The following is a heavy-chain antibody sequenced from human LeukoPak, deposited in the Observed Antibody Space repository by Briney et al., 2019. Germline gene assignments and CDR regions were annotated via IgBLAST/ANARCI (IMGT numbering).Heavy chain of an antibody. CDR3: TRARYGSGSYRAEYFQH. CDR1: GFTFGDYA. D-gene: IGHD3-10*01. J-gene: IGHJ1*01. V-gene: IGHV3-49*04. Sequence: PGRSLRLSCTASGFTFGDYAMSWVRQAPGKGLEWVGFIRSKAYGGTTEYAASVKGRFTISRVDSKSIAYLQMNSLKTEDTAVYYCTRARYGSGSYRAEYFQHWGQGTLVTVSS. CDR2: IRSKAYGGTT.